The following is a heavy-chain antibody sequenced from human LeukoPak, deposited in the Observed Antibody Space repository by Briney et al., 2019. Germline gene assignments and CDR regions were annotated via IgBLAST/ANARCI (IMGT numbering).Heavy chain of an antibody. CDR2: IYYSGST. J-gene: IGHJ3*02. D-gene: IGHD1-1*01. CDR1: GFTFSSYA. V-gene: IGHV4-38-2*01. Sequence: GSLRLSCAVSGFTFSSYAMSWVRQPPGKGLEWIGSIYYSGSTYYNPSLKSRVTISVDTSKNQFSLKLSSATAADTAVYYCARGGFATTGAFDIWGQGTMVTVSS. CDR3: ARGGFATTGAFDI.